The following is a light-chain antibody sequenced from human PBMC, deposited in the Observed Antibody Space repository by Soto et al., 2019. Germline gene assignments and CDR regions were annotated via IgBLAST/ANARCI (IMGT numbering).Light chain of an antibody. J-gene: IGLJ2*01. CDR3: SSYTGSTTLGV. CDR1: SSDVGGYNY. Sequence: QSALTQPASVSGSPGQSITISCTGTSSDVGGYNYVSWYQQHPGKAPKLMIYEVSNRPSGVSNRFSGSKSGNTASLTISGLQAEDEADYYCSSYTGSTTLGVFGGGTKLTGL. V-gene: IGLV2-14*01. CDR2: EVS.